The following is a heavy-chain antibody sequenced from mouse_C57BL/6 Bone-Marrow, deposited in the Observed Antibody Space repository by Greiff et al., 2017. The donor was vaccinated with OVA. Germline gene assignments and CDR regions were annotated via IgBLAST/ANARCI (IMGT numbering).Heavy chain of an antibody. J-gene: IGHJ2*01. CDR3: ARETSTVVNY. CDR1: GYTFTSYW. CDR2: IHPNSGST. V-gene: IGHV1-64*01. D-gene: IGHD1-1*01. Sequence: QVQLQQSGAELVKPGASVKLSCKASGYTFTSYWMHWVKQRPGQGLEWIGMIHPNSGSTNYNEKFKSKATLTVDKSSSTAYMQLSSLTSEDSAVYYCARETSTVVNYWGQGTTLTVSS.